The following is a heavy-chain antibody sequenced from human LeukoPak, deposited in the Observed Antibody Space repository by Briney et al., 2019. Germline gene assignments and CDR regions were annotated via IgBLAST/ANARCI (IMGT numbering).Heavy chain of an antibody. CDR2: ISSSSSTI. D-gene: IGHD6-19*01. J-gene: IGHJ4*02. CDR3: ARGGGWYRRYFDY. V-gene: IGHV3-48*01. Sequence: GGSLRLSCAASGFTFSSYSMNWVRQAPGKGLEWVSYISSSSSTIYYADSVKGRFTISRDNAKNSLYLQMNSLRAEDTAVYYCARGGGWYRRYFDYWGQGTLVTVSS. CDR1: GFTFSSYS.